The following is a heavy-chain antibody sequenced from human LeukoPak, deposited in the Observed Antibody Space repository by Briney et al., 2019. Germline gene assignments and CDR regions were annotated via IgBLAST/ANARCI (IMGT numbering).Heavy chain of an antibody. CDR3: ARDGYNRILDY. CDR2: IYYSGST. V-gene: IGHV4-59*01. CDR1: GGSISSYY. D-gene: IGHD5-24*01. Sequence: SETLSLTCTVSGGSISSYYWSWIRQPPGKGLEWIGYIYYSGSTYYNPSLKSRVTISVDTSKNQFSLKLSSVTAADTAVYYCARDGYNRILDYWGQGTLVTVSS. J-gene: IGHJ4*02.